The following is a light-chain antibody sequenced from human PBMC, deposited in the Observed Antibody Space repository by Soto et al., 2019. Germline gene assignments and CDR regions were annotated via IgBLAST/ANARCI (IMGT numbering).Light chain of an antibody. CDR2: GAS. CDR3: QQYGSSPWT. J-gene: IGKJ1*01. Sequence: EMVLTQSPGTLSLSPGERATLSCTATQSVTITNLAWYQQKPGQPPRLLIYGASSRATGIPDRFSGSGSGTDFTLTISRLEPEDFEVYYWQQYGSSPWTFGQGTKVEIK. CDR1: QSVTITN. V-gene: IGKV3-20*01.